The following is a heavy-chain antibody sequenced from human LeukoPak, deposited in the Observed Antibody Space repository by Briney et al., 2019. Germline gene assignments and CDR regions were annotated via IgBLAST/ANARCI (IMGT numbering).Heavy chain of an antibody. CDR1: GGSISSYY. J-gene: IGHJ4*02. CDR2: IYYSGST. CDR3: ARNPYGAYFDY. V-gene: IGHV4-59*01. D-gene: IGHD4-17*01. Sequence: SETLSLTCTVSGGSISSYYWSWIRQPPGEGLEWIGYIYYSGSTNYNPSLKSRVTISVDTSKNQFSLKLSSVTAADTAVYYCARNPYGAYFDYWGQGTLVTVSS.